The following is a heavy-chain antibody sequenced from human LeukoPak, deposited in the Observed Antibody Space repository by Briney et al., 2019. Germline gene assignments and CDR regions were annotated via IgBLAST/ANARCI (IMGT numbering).Heavy chain of an antibody. CDR2: LSSDGNK. Sequence: PGGSLRLSCADSGVTVITNDMSWVRQALGKGLEWVSVLSSDGNKTCDDALQGRFTISRVNSKNTLYLEMNSLSRDETAVYYCARGVEPLAANSLEYWGQGTLVTVSS. J-gene: IGHJ4*02. D-gene: IGHD1-14*01. CDR3: ARGVEPLAANSLEY. CDR1: GVTVITND. V-gene: IGHV3-53*01.